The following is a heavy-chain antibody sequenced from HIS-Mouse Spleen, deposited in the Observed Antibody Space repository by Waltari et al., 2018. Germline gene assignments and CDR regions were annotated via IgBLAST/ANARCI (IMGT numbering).Heavy chain of an antibody. V-gene: IGHV4-39*01. J-gene: IGHJ5*02. CDR2: IYYGGST. Sequence: QLQLQESGPGLVKPSETLSLTCTVSGGPISSSSYDWGWIRQPPGKGLEWIGSIYYGGSTYYNPSLKSRVTISVDTSKNQFSLKLSSVTAADTAVYYCARKRTASGWFDPWGQGTLVTVSS. CDR3: ARKRTASGWFDP. CDR1: GGPISSSSYD. D-gene: IGHD2-21*02.